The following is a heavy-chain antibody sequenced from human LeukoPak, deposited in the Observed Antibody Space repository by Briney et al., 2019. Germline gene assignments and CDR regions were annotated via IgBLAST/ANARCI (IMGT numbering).Heavy chain of an antibody. CDR1: GFTFSSYE. Sequence: GGSLRLSCAASGFTFSSYEMNWVRQAPGKGLEWVSYISSSGSTIYYADSVKGRFTISRDNAENSLYLQRNSLRAEDTAVYYCAELGITMIGGVWGKGTTVTISS. D-gene: IGHD3-10*02. CDR3: AELGITMIGGV. CDR2: ISSSGSTI. J-gene: IGHJ6*04. V-gene: IGHV3-48*03.